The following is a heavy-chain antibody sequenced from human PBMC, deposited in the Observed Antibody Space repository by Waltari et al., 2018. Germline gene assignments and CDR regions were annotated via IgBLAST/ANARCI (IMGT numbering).Heavy chain of an antibody. V-gene: IGHV4-59*01. CDR2: IYYSGST. CDR3: ARDYSSGWYYFDY. D-gene: IGHD6-19*01. Sequence: QVQLQESGPGLVKPSETLSLTCTVSGGSISSYYWSWIRQPPGKGLEWIGYIYYSGSTNYNPSLKSRVTISVDTSKNQFSLKLSSVTAADTAVYYCARDYSSGWYYFDYWGQGTLVTVSS. CDR1: GGSISSYY. J-gene: IGHJ4*02.